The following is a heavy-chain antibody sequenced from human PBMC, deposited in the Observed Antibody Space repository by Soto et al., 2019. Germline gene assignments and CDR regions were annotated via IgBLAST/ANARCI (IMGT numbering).Heavy chain of an antibody. CDR2: IIPILGIA. V-gene: IGHV1-69*04. D-gene: IGHD5-12*01. J-gene: IGHJ5*02. CDR1: GGTFSSYT. CDR3: AREWLRPAYWFDP. Sequence: SVKGSCKASGGTFSSYTISWVRLAPGQGLEWMGRIIPILGIANYAQKFQGRVTITADKSTSTAYMELSSLRSEDTAVYYCAREWLRPAYWFDPWGQGTLVTVSS.